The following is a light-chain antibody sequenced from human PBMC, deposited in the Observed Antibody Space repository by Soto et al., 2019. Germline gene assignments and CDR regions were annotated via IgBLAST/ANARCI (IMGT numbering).Light chain of an antibody. CDR1: FSNIEINA. Sequence: QLVLTQPPSVSGTPGQRVTISCSGRFSNIEINAVNWYQLLPGTAPKLLIYGTDQRPSGVPDRFSGSKSGTSASLAISGLQSEDEADYYCAAWDDTLNGVVFGGGTKLTVL. V-gene: IGLV1-44*01. CDR2: GTD. CDR3: AAWDDTLNGVV. J-gene: IGLJ2*01.